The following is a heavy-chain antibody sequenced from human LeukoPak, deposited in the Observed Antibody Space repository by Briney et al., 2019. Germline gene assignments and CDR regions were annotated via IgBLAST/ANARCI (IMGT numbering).Heavy chain of an antibody. CDR1: GFTVSSSY. J-gene: IGHJ3*02. V-gene: IGHV3-53*01. D-gene: IGHD1-1*01. CDR3: ARKNDLFNAAFDI. CDR2: TYTDVNT. Sequence: GGSLRLSCAASGFTVSSSYMSWVRQAPGKGLEWVSITYTDVNTNYAGSVKGRFTISRDNSQNTLSLQMSSLRAEDTAVYYCARKNDLFNAAFDIWGQGTVVTVSS.